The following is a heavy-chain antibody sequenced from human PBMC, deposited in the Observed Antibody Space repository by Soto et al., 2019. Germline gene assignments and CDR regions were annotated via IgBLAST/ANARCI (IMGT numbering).Heavy chain of an antibody. CDR2: IYYSGST. J-gene: IGHJ4*02. V-gene: IGHV4-30-4*01. CDR3: ARLYTGYEAFDY. D-gene: IGHD5-12*01. CDR1: GGSINSGDYY. Sequence: SETLSLTCSVSGGSINSGDYYWRWIRQSPGKGLEWIGYIYYSGSTYYNPSLKSRSTISIDTSKNQFFLDVDSVTAADTAVYYCARLYTGYEAFDYWGQGTLVTVYS.